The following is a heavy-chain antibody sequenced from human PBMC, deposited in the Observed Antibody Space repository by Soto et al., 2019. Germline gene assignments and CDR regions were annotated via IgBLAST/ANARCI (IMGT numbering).Heavy chain of an antibody. CDR1: GFTFSSYA. V-gene: IGHV3-64D*06. D-gene: IGHD3-16*01. J-gene: IGHJ4*02. CDR2: ISSNGGST. Sequence: PGGSLRLSCAASGFTFSSYAMHWVRQAPGKGLEYVSAISSNGGSTYYADSVKGRFTISRDNSKNTLYLQMSSLRAEDTAVYYCVRTPVYGLGTLITFGGVVDYWGQGTLVTVSS. CDR3: VRTPVYGLGTLITFGGVVDY.